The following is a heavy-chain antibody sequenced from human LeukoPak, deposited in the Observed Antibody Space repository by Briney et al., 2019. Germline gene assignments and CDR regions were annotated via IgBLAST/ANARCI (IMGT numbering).Heavy chain of an antibody. Sequence: LESLSLTCAVYGGSFSGYYWSWVRQPPGEGLEWIGEITPSVRADYNPSLKSRVTISLDTSKNQFSLKLSSVTAADTAVYYCARVLLLVSSPYSSVPGSHYFDYWGQGTLVTVT. CDR2: ITPSVRA. V-gene: IGHV4-34*01. CDR1: GGSFSGYY. CDR3: ARVLLLVSSPYSSVPGSHYFDY. J-gene: IGHJ4*02. D-gene: IGHD6-19*01.